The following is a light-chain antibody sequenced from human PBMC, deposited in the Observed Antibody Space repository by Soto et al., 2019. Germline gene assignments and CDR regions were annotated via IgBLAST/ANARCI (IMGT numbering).Light chain of an antibody. V-gene: IGKV1-5*03. Sequence: DIQMTQAPSTLSGSVWDRVTITYRASQTISSWLAWYQQKPGKAPKLLIYKASTLKSGVPSRFSGSGSGTEFTLTISSLQPDDFATYYCQHYNSYSEAFGQGTKVDIK. CDR3: QHYNSYSEA. CDR1: QTISSW. J-gene: IGKJ1*01. CDR2: KAS.